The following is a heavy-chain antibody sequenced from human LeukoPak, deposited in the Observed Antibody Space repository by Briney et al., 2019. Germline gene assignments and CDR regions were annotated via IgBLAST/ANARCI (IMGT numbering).Heavy chain of an antibody. J-gene: IGHJ4*02. Sequence: GGSLRLSCAASGWSINTYWIHWVRQPPGKGLVWVSHINSNGRTIDYADSVKGRFTISRDNAKNSLYLQMNSLRAEDTAVYYCAGELGGFYYFGYWGQGTLVTVSS. CDR3: AGELGGFYYFGY. CDR2: INSNGRTI. V-gene: IGHV3-74*01. CDR1: GWSINTYW.